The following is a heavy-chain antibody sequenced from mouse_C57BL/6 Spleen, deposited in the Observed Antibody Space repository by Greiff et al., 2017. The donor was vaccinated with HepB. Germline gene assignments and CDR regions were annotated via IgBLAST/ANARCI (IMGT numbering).Heavy chain of an antibody. D-gene: IGHD1-2*01. CDR2: IWSDGST. CDR1: GFSLTSYG. J-gene: IGHJ4*01. CDR3: ARHDGYSQPNYAMDY. Sequence: VQLVESGPGLVAPSQSLSITCTVSGFSLTSYGVHWVRQPPGKGLEWLVVIWSDGSTTYNSALKSRLSISKDNSKSQVFLKMNSLQTDDTAMYYCARHDGYSQPNYAMDYWGQGTSVTVSS. V-gene: IGHV2-6-1*01.